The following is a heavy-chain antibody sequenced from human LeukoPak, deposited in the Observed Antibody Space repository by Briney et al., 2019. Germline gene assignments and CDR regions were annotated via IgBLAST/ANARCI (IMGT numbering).Heavy chain of an antibody. Sequence: GGSLRLSCAASGFIVSSNYMSWVRQAPGKGLEWVSVIYTGGGTYYADSVKGRFTISRDNSKNTPYLQMNSLRAEDTAVYYCAKALYYYDSSGYLDYWGQGTLVTVSS. J-gene: IGHJ4*02. CDR1: GFIVSSNY. D-gene: IGHD3-22*01. CDR2: IYTGGGT. V-gene: IGHV3-53*05. CDR3: AKALYYYDSSGYLDY.